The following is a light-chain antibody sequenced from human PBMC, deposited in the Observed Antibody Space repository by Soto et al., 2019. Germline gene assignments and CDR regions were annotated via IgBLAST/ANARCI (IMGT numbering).Light chain of an antibody. Sequence: IVLTQSPGTLSLSPGEIATLSCRASQSVSTNSLAWYQKKGGLPPRLLIYGASTRATGIPDRFSGSGSGTDFTPTISRLQPEDCAVYYCQHFGSPWTFGQGTTGEMK. CDR2: GAS. CDR1: QSVSTNS. CDR3: QHFGSPWT. J-gene: IGKJ1*01. V-gene: IGKV3-20*01.